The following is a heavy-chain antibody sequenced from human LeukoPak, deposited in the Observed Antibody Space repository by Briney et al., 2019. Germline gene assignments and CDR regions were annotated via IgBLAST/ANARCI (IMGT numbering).Heavy chain of an antibody. CDR2: IYYSGST. V-gene: IGHV4-39*07. CDR1: GGSISSSSYY. D-gene: IGHD2-21*02. Sequence: SQTLSLTCTVSGGSISSSSYYWGWIRQPPGKGLEWIGSIYYSGSTYYNPSLKSRVTISVDTSKNQFSLKLSSVTAADTAVYYCAGTDSYCGGDCYPDYFDYWGQGTLVTVSS. CDR3: AGTDSYCGGDCYPDYFDY. J-gene: IGHJ4*02.